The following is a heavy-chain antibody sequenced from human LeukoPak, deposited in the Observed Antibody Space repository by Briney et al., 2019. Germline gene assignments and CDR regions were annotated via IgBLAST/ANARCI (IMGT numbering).Heavy chain of an antibody. Sequence: GESLKISCKGSGYSFANYWIAWVRQMPGKGLECMGIIYPGDSDTRYSPSFQGQVTISAGKSISTAYLQWSSLKASDTAMYYCARFRSSSSWDFWGQGTLVTVSS. J-gene: IGHJ4*02. V-gene: IGHV5-51*01. CDR1: GYSFANYW. D-gene: IGHD6-6*01. CDR3: ARFRSSSSWDF. CDR2: IYPGDSDT.